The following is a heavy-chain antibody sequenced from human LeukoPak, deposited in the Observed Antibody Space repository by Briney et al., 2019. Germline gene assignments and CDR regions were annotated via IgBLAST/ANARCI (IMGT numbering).Heavy chain of an antibody. Sequence: GGSLRLSCAASGFTFSSYGMHWVRQAPGKGLEWVAVISYDGSNKYYADSVKGRFTISRDNSKNTLYLQMNSLRAEDTAVYYCAKDCSSTGCPDYWGQGTLVTVSS. CDR2: ISYDGSNK. J-gene: IGHJ4*02. V-gene: IGHV3-30*18. D-gene: IGHD2-2*01. CDR3: AKDCSSTGCPDY. CDR1: GFTFSSYG.